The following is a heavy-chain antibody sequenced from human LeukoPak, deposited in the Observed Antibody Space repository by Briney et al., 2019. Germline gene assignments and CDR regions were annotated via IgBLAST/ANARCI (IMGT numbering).Heavy chain of an antibody. Sequence: AGGSLRLSCAASGFTFSRYWMSWVRQAPGKGLEWVANIKQDGGEKYYVDSVKGRFSISRDNAKNSLYLQMNSLRAEDTAVFYCARDPQSQNVYCSGGSCYGMNNWGQGTLVTVSS. CDR2: IKQDGGEK. J-gene: IGHJ4*02. CDR1: GFTFSRYW. CDR3: ARDPQSQNVYCSGGSCYGMNN. V-gene: IGHV3-7*01. D-gene: IGHD2-15*01.